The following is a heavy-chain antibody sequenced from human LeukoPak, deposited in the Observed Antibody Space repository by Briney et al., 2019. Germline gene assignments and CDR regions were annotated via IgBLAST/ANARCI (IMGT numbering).Heavy chain of an antibody. V-gene: IGHV1-46*01. CDR1: GYNFIRYH. Sequence: ASVNVSCQASGYNFIRYHMHWVRQAPGQGLEWMGISNPSGGSTSYAQKFQDRVTMTRDTSTSTVYMELSSLKSEDTAVYYCAREDVVLVDAVRYYYYGMDVWGQGTTVTVSS. CDR3: AREDVVLVDAVRYYYYGMDV. D-gene: IGHD2-8*01. CDR2: SNPSGGST. J-gene: IGHJ6*02.